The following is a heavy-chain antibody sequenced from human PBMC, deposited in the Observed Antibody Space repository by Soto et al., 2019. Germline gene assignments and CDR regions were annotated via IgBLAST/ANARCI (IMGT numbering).Heavy chain of an antibody. J-gene: IGHJ6*02. CDR1: GLTFSNYA. V-gene: IGHV3-23*01. CDR3: AKTRSPSSSWNGFYGVDV. CDR2: ISGSGNST. D-gene: IGHD3-3*01. Sequence: EVQLLESGGGLVQPGGSLRLSCAASGLTFSNYAMSWVRQAPGKGLEWVSAISGSGNSTYYADSVRGRFTISRDNSKNPLYLQMHTLRAEDTAIYHFAKTRSPSSSWNGFYGVDVWGQGTTVTVSS.